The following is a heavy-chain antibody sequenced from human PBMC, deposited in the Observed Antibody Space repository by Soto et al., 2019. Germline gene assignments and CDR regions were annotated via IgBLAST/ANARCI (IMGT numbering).Heavy chain of an antibody. CDR3: ARAGDEYSSSSSSFFDY. D-gene: IGHD6-6*01. V-gene: IGHV4-59*01. CDR2: IYYSGST. CDR1: GGSISSYY. J-gene: IGHJ4*02. Sequence: SETLSLTCTVSGGSISSYYWSWIRQPPGEGLEWIGYIYYSGSTNYNPSLKSRVTISVDTSKNQFSLKLSSVTAADTAVYYCARAGDEYSSSSSSFFDYWGQGTLVTVSS.